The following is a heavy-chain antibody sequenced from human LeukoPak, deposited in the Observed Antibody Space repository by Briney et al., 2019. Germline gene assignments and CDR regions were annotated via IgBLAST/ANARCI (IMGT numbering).Heavy chain of an antibody. CDR3: AKSGGYGLIDY. J-gene: IGHJ4*02. CDR1: GASVSGSNYY. V-gene: IGHV4-39*01. Sequence: SETLSLTCAVSGASVSGSNYYWGWIRQPPGKGLEWIGNIYSSGSTYYNASLQSRVTISIDTSKNQCSLRLNSVTAADTAMYFCAKSGGYGLIDYWGQGTRVIVSS. D-gene: IGHD1-26*01. CDR2: IYSSGST.